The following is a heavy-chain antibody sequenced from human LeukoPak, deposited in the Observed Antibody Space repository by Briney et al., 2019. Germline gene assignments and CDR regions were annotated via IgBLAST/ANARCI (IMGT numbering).Heavy chain of an antibody. D-gene: IGHD7-27*01. CDR3: ARYKTGDPSFDY. CDR2: INHSGST. CDR1: GFTFSSYA. Sequence: GSLRLSCAASGFTFSSYAMHWVRQAPGKGLEWIGEINHSGSTNYNPSLKSRVTISVDTSKNQFSLKLSSVTAADTAVYYCARYKTGDPSFDYWGQGTLVNVSS. J-gene: IGHJ4*02. V-gene: IGHV4-34*01.